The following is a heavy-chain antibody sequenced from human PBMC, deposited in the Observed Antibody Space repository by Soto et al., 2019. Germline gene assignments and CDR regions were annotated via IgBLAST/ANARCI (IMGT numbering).Heavy chain of an antibody. Sequence: SETLSLTCTVSGGSISSYYWSWIRQPPGKGLEWIGYIYYSGSTNYNPSLKSRVTISVDTSKNQFSLKLSSVTAADTAVYYCARSRRLPDYDFWSGADYWGQGTLVTVSS. V-gene: IGHV4-59*01. J-gene: IGHJ4*02. CDR1: GGSISSYY. CDR2: IYYSGST. CDR3: ARSRRLPDYDFWSGADY. D-gene: IGHD3-3*01.